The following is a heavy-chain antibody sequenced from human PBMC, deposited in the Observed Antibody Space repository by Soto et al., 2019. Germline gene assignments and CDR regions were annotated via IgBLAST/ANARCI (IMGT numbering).Heavy chain of an antibody. J-gene: IGHJ5*02. CDR2: IIPILGIA. CDR3: ARLTPSVGDPPIWFDP. D-gene: IGHD2-21*01. Sequence: SSEDPRVSISSRSSCWVHHYHRKGLEWMGRIIPILGIANYAQKFQGRVTITADKSTSTAYMELSSLRSEDTAVYYCARLTPSVGDPPIWFDPWGQGTPVTVFS. V-gene: IGHV1-69*02. CDR1: RVSISSRS.